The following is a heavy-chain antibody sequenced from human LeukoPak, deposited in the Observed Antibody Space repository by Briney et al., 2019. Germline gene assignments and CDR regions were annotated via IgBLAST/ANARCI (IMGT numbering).Heavy chain of an antibody. D-gene: IGHD6-25*01. V-gene: IGHV3-74*01. CDR2: INSDGSST. CDR3: ARRSAAKDAFDI. CDR1: GFTFSSYW. Sequence: DPGGSLRLSCAASGFTFSSYWMHWVRQAPGKGLVWVSRINSDGSSTSYADSVKGRFTISRDNAKNTLYLRMNSLRAEDTAVYYCARRSAAKDAFDIWGQGTMVTVSS. J-gene: IGHJ3*02.